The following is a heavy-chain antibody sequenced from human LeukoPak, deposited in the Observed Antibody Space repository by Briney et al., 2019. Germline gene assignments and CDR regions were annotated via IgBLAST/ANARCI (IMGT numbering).Heavy chain of an antibody. J-gene: IGHJ4*02. Sequence: PRGSLRLSCAASGFTVSRNYMSRVRQAPGKGLEWVLVIYADGTTYYADSVKGRFTISRDNSKNTLYLQMNSLRAEDTDVYYCARDLEGYFDYWGQGTLVTVSS. D-gene: IGHD1-1*01. CDR2: IYADGTT. V-gene: IGHV3-53*01. CDR1: GFTVSRNY. CDR3: ARDLEGYFDY.